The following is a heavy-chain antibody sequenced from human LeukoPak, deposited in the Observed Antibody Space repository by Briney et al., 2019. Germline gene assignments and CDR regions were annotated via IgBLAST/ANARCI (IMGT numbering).Heavy chain of an antibody. J-gene: IGHJ4*02. V-gene: IGHV4-34*01. CDR3: ARAWEAYCGGDCYSGLWDY. D-gene: IGHD2-21*02. CDR1: GGSFSGYY. Sequence: PSETLSLTCAVYGGSFSGYYWSWIRQPPGKWLEWIGEINHSGSTNYNPSLKSRVTLSVDTSKNQFSLKLSSVTAADTAVYYCARAWEAYCGGDCYSGLWDYWGQGTLVTVSS. CDR2: INHSGST.